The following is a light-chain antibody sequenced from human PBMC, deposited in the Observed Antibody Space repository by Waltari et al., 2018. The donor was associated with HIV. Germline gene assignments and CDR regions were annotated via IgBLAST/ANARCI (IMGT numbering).Light chain of an antibody. V-gene: IGLV2-23*02. Sequence: QSALTQPASVSGSPGQSITISCTGTSSDVGSYNLFSWYQQHPGKAPKLMIYEVSKRPSGVSNRCSGSKSGNTASLTISGLQAEDEADYYCCSYAGSSTVVFGGGTKLTVL. CDR1: SSDVGSYNL. CDR2: EVS. CDR3: CSYAGSSTVV. J-gene: IGLJ2*01.